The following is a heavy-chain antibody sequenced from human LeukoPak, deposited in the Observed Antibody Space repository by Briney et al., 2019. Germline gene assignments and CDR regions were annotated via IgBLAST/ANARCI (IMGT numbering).Heavy chain of an antibody. Sequence: KASETLSLTCTVSGGSISSSSYYWGWIRQPPGKGLEWTGSIYYSGSTYYNPSLKSRVTISVDTSRNQFSLKLSSVTAADTAVYYCATLAVARGGRDAFDIWGQGTMVTVSS. V-gene: IGHV4-39*07. J-gene: IGHJ3*02. CDR1: GGSISSSSYY. CDR3: ATLAVARGGRDAFDI. CDR2: IYYSGST. D-gene: IGHD6-19*01.